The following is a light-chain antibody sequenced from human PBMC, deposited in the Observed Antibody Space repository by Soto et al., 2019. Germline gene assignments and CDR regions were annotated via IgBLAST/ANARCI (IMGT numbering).Light chain of an antibody. CDR2: YNN. CDR3: ATWDSSLSAGV. V-gene: IGLV1-51*01. Sequence: QSVLTQPSSVSASPGQKVTISCSGSSSSIGNNYVSWYQQFPGTAPKLLIYYNNNRPSGIPDRFSGSKSGTSATLGITGLQTGDEADYYCATWDSSLSAGVFGTGTKVTVL. CDR1: SSSIGNNY. J-gene: IGLJ1*01.